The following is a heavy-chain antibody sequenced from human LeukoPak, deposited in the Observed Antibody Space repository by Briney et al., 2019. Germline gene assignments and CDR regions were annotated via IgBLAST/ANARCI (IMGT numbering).Heavy chain of an antibody. D-gene: IGHD1-26*01. V-gene: IGHV4-34*01. CDR2: INHSGST. Sequence: SETLSLTCAVYGGSFSGYYWSWIRQPPGKGLEWIGEINHSGSTNYNPSLKSRVTISVDTSKNQFSLKLSSVTAADTAVYYCAVNSGSYPYYFDYWGQGTLVTVSS. J-gene: IGHJ4*02. CDR3: AVNSGSYPYYFDY. CDR1: GGSFSGYY.